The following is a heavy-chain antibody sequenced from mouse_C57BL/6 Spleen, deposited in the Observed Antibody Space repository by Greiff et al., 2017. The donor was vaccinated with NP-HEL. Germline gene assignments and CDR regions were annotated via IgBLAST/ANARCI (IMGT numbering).Heavy chain of an antibody. CDR2: IGPNSGCT. V-gene: IGHV1-72*01. D-gene: IGHD2-10*02. CDR3: ERHDGSMYWYFEV. CDR1: GFTFTSYW. J-gene: IGHJ1*03. Sequence: QVQLKQPGADLVKPGASVKLSCTASGFTFTSYWMPWVQQRPGRGLEWVGRIGPNSGCTKYNEKFKGKATLTVGKPSSTAYMQLGSLTSEDSAGYYGERHDGSMYWYFEVWGTGTTVTVCS.